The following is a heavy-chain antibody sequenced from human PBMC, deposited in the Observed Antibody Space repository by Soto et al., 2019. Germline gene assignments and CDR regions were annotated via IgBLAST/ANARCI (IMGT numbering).Heavy chain of an antibody. J-gene: IGHJ4*01. CDR2: IIGSGGST. Sequence: SLRLSSAASRXPLGRESISWVRQSQEKGLELVASIIGSGGSTYYADSVKGRFTISRDNSKNTLYLQMNSLRSEYTAVYYFATDRDPWYYYGSERYYTDYWGQGTLGTVSS. CDR3: ATDRDPWYYYGSERYYTDY. CDR1: RXPLGRES. D-gene: IGHD3-10*01. V-gene: IGHV3-23*01.